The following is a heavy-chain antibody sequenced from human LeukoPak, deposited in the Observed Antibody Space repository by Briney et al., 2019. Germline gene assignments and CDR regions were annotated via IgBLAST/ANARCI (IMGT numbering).Heavy chain of an antibody. CDR1: GFTFSSYV. J-gene: IGHJ4*02. CDR3: ARDAKLSFDY. Sequence: GGSLRLSCAASGFTFSSYVMHWVRQAPGKGLEWVAVISYDGSNKYYADSVKGRFTISRDNSKNTLYLQMNSLRAEDTAVYYCARDAKLSFDYWGQGTLVTVSS. CDR2: ISYDGSNK. V-gene: IGHV3-30*01.